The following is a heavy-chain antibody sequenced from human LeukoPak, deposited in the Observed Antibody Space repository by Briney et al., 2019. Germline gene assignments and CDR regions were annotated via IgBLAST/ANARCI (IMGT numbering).Heavy chain of an antibody. V-gene: IGHV3-64D*06. CDR1: GFTFSSYA. J-gene: IGHJ4*02. Sequence: PGGSLRLSCSASGFTFSSYAMHWARQAPGKGLEYVSAISSNGGSTYYADSVKGRFTISRDNSKNTLYPQMSSLRAEDTAVYYCVKAHSPYDILTGYYKFFDYWGQGTLVTVSS. CDR3: VKAHSPYDILTGYYKFFDY. CDR2: ISSNGGST. D-gene: IGHD3-9*01.